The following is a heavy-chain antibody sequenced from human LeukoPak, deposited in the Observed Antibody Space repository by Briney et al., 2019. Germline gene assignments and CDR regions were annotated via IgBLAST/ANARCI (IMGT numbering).Heavy chain of an antibody. J-gene: IGHJ6*02. D-gene: IGHD1-26*01. Sequence: ASVKVSCKASGYTFTSYAIHWVRQAPGQRLEWMGWINAGNGNTKYSQKFQGRVTITRDTSISTAYMELSRLRSDDTAVYYCARPLGATKDYYYGMDVWGQGTTVTVSS. V-gene: IGHV1-3*01. CDR2: INAGNGNT. CDR1: GYTFTSYA. CDR3: ARPLGATKDYYYGMDV.